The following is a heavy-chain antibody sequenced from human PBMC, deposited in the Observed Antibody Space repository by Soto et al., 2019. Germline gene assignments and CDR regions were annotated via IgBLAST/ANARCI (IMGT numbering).Heavy chain of an antibody. J-gene: IGHJ4*02. CDR3: AKDTCGGDCYSGSDY. D-gene: IGHD2-21*01. CDR1: GFTFSSYA. CDR2: ISGSGGST. Sequence: GGSLRLSCAASGFTFSSYAMSWVRQAPGKGLEWVSAISGSGGSTYYADSVKDRFTISRDNSKNTLYLQMNSLRAEDTAVYYCAKDTCGGDCYSGSDYWGQGTLVTVSS. V-gene: IGHV3-23*01.